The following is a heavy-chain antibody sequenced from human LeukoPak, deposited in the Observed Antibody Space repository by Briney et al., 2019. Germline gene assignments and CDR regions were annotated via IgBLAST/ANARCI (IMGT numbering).Heavy chain of an antibody. Sequence: GGSLRLSCAASGFTFDDYAMHWVRQAPGKGLEWVAFIRYDGSNKYYADSVKGRFTISRDNSKNTLYLQMNSLRAEDTAVYYCAKEEASGSWTHYYYYMDVWGKGTTVTISS. D-gene: IGHD1-26*01. CDR2: IRYDGSNK. J-gene: IGHJ6*03. V-gene: IGHV3-30*02. CDR3: AKEEASGSWTHYYYYMDV. CDR1: GFTFDDYA.